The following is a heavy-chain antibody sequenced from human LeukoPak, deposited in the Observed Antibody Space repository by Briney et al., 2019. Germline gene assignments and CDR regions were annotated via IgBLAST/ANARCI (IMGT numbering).Heavy chain of an antibody. D-gene: IGHD1-1*01. Sequence: SETLSLTCAVSGGSLSDYHWTWIRQPPGKSLEWIGEIHRSGNTHYNPSLKSRVTVSVDISADMSTTRVSLNLKSVTAADMAIYYCARGPGHSFKYWGQGTRVTVSS. CDR2: IHRSGNT. CDR3: ARGPGHSFKY. J-gene: IGHJ4*02. V-gene: IGHV4-34*01. CDR1: GGSLSDYH.